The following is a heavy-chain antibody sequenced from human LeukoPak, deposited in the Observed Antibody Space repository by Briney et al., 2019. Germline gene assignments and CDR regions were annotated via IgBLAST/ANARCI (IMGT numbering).Heavy chain of an antibody. CDR2: IWYDGSSK. J-gene: IGHJ4*02. Sequence: PGGSLRLSCAASGFTFSSYGMHWVRQGTGKGLEWVAVIWYDGSSKYYADSVKGRFSISRDNSKNTLYLQMNSLRAEDTAVYYCSRGEWAGGANGLDYWGQGTLVTVSS. CDR3: SRGEWAGGANGLDY. V-gene: IGHV3-33*08. CDR1: GFTFSSYG. D-gene: IGHD4/OR15-4a*01.